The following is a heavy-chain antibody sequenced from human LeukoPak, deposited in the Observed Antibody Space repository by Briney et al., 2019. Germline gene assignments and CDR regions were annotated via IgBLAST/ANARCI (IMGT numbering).Heavy chain of an antibody. V-gene: IGHV1-2*02. CDR2: INPNSGGT. Sequence: ASVKVSCKASGYTFTGYYMHWVRQAPGQGLEWMGWINPNSGGTNYAQKFQGRVTMTRDTSISTAYMELSRLRSDDTAVYYCAGVWSGYCTEPDFDYWGQGTLVTVSS. CDR1: GYTFTGYY. D-gene: IGHD3-3*01. CDR3: AGVWSGYCTEPDFDY. J-gene: IGHJ4*02.